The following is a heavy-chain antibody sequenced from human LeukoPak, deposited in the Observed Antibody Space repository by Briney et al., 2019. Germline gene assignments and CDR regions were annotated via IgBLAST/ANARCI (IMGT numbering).Heavy chain of an antibody. D-gene: IGHD3-22*01. CDR1: GYTFTGYY. CDR2: INPNSGGT. V-gene: IGHV1-2*02. CDR3: ARDPDYYDSSGYYY. Sequence: EAPVKVSCKASGYTFTGYYMHWVRQAPGQGLEWMGWINPNSGGTNYAQKFRGRVTMTRDTSISTAYMELSRLRSDDTAVYYCARDPDYYDSSGYYYWGQGTLVTVSS. J-gene: IGHJ4*02.